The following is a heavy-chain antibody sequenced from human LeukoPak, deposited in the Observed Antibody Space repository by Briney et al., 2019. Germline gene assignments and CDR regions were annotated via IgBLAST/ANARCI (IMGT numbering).Heavy chain of an antibody. CDR2: IIPIFGTA. J-gene: IGHJ4*02. V-gene: IGHV1-69*05. CDR1: GGTFSSYA. CDR3: AREYVGHCGGDCYFDY. D-gene: IGHD2-21*02. Sequence: SVKVSCKASGGTFSSYAISWVRQAPGQGLEWMGGIIPIFGTANYAQKFQGRVTITTDESTSTAYMELSSLRSEDTAVYYCAREYVGHCGGDCYFDYWGQGTLVTVSS.